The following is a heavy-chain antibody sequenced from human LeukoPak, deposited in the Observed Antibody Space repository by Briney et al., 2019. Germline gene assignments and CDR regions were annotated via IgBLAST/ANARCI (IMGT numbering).Heavy chain of an antibody. Sequence: PGGSLRLSCAASGFTFSSYAMSWVRQAPGKGLEWVSAISGSGGSTYYADSVKGRFTISRDNSKNTLYLQMNSLRAEDTAVYYCARAPDYYDSSGHSFAFDIWGQGTMVTVSS. V-gene: IGHV3-23*01. CDR1: GFTFSSYA. CDR3: ARAPDYYDSSGHSFAFDI. J-gene: IGHJ3*02. D-gene: IGHD3-22*01. CDR2: ISGSGGST.